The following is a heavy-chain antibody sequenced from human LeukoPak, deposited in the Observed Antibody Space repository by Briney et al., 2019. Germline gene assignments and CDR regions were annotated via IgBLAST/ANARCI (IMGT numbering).Heavy chain of an antibody. CDR3: AKPYYSGSGGGHFDY. CDR2: ISYDGSNK. Sequence: GGSLRLSCAASGFTFSSYGMHWVRQAPGKGLEWVAVISYDGSNKYYADSVKGRFTISRDNSKNTLYLQMNSLRAEDTAVYYCAKPYYSGSGGGHFDYWGQGTLVTVSS. D-gene: IGHD3-10*01. J-gene: IGHJ4*02. CDR1: GFTFSSYG. V-gene: IGHV3-30*18.